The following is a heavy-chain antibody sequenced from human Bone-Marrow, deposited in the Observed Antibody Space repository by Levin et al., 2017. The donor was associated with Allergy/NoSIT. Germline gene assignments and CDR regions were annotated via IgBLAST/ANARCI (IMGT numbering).Heavy chain of an antibody. CDR2: VYYRGST. CDR1: GGSIGTYY. V-gene: IGHV4-59*01. D-gene: IGHD3-10*01. Sequence: HSQTLSLTCAVSGGSIGTYYWSWIRQPPGKGLEWIGYVYYRGSTSYNPSLKSRVTISVDTSKNQLSLKLTSVTAADTAVYYCARAASDYYGGYYFDYWGQGTLVTVSS. J-gene: IGHJ4*02. CDR3: ARAASDYYGGYYFDY.